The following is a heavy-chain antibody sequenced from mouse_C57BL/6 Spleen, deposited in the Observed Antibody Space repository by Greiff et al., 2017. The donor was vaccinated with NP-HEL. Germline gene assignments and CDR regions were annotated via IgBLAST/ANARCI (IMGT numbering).Heavy chain of an antibody. CDR3: ARRVRNDRDAMDY. CDR1: GYTFTSYW. J-gene: IGHJ4*01. CDR2: IDPSDSYT. D-gene: IGHD2-12*01. V-gene: IGHV1-50*01. Sequence: VQLQQPGAELVKPGASVKLSCKASGYTFTSYWMQWVKQRPGQGLEWIGEIDPSDSYTNYNQKFKGKATLTVDTSSSTAYMQLSSLTSEDSAVYYCARRVRNDRDAMDYWGQGTSVTVSS.